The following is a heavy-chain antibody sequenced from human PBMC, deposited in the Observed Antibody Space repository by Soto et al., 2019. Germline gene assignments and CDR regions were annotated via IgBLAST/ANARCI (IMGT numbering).Heavy chain of an antibody. CDR3: ARVHCSAGTCLDGLDV. Sequence: SQTLSLTCVISGDSVSSNGACWNWIRQSPSRGLQWLGRIYYRSKWFHDYAASVESRMAINPDTSRNQFSLQLNYVTPEDMAVYYCARVHCSAGTCLDGLDVWCQGTTIDVSS. J-gene: IGHJ6*02. CDR1: GDSVSSNGAC. CDR2: IYYRSKWFH. D-gene: IGHD2-15*01. V-gene: IGHV6-1*01.